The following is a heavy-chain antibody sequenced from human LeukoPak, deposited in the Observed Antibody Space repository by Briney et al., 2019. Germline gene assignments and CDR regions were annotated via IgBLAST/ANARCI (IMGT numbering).Heavy chain of an antibody. CDR1: GGSISNNIYY. D-gene: IGHD1-26*01. J-gene: IGHJ3*02. V-gene: IGHV4-61*01. CDR2: IYYSGST. CDR3: ARGGAPWAFDI. Sequence: PSETLSLTCTVSGGSISNNIYYWNWIRQPPGKGLEWIGYIYYSGSTNYNPSLKSRVTISVDTSKNQFSLKLSSVTAADTAVYYCARGGAPWAFDIWGQGTMVTVSS.